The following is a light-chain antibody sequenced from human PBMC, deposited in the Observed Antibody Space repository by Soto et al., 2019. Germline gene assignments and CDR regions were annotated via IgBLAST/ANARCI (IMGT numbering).Light chain of an antibody. V-gene: IGKV4-1*01. Sequence: DIVMTQSPDSLAVSLGARATIKCKASQSVLFSSNNKNYLGWFQQKPRQPPTLLLSCASTRESGVPDRFSGSGSGTEFTLTISSLQAEDVAVYYCHQYFATPLTFGGGTKVEIK. CDR1: QSVLFSSNNKNY. CDR2: CAS. CDR3: HQYFATPLT. J-gene: IGKJ4*01.